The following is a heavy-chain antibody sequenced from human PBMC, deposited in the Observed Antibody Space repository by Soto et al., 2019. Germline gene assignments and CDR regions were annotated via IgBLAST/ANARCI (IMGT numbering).Heavy chain of an antibody. CDR1: GGSFSGYY. V-gene: IGHV4-34*01. Sequence: QVQLQQWGAGLLKPSETLSLTCAVYGGSFSGYYWSWIRQPPGKGLEWNGEINHSGSTNYNPSLKSRVTISVDTSKNQFSLKLSSVTAADTAVYYCARGLVGLADDRNYYYYYGMDVWGQGTTVTVSS. CDR2: INHSGST. CDR3: ARGLVGLADDRNYYYYYGMDV. J-gene: IGHJ6*02. D-gene: IGHD3-9*01.